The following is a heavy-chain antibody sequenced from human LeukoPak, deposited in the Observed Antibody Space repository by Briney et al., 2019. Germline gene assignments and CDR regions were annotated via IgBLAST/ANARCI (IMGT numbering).Heavy chain of an antibody. V-gene: IGHV3-11*06. CDR2: ISSSSSYT. CDR1: GFTFSDYY. Sequence: GGSLRLSCAASGFTFSDYYMSWIRQAPGKGLEWISYISSSSSYTNYADSVKGRFTISRGNAKNSLYLQMNSLRAEDTAVYYCARDTKRFQKYYFDYWGQGTLVTVSS. CDR3: ARDTKRFQKYYFDY. J-gene: IGHJ4*02. D-gene: IGHD3-3*01.